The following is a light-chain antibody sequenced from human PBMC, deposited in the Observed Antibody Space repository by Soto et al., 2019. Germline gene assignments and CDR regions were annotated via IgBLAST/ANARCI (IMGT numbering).Light chain of an antibody. CDR2: GAS. CDR1: QSVRSN. Sequence: EIVMTQSPATPSVSPGEIATLSCGASQSVRSNLAWYQQKPGQAPRLLMYGASTRGTGIPARFSGSGSGTEFTLIISSLQSEDFVVYYCQQYDSWPPTFGQGTKVDIK. V-gene: IGKV3-15*01. CDR3: QQYDSWPPT. J-gene: IGKJ1*01.